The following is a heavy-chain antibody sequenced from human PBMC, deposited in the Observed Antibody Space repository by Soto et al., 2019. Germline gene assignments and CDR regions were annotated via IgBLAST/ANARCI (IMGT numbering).Heavy chain of an antibody. CDR3: ARDPTRCYFWSGYYSDNCFDP. CDR2: IIPIFGTA. V-gene: IGHV1-69*13. J-gene: IGHJ5*01. D-gene: IGHD3-3*01. CDR1: GGTFSSYA. Sequence: SVKVSCKASGGTFSSYAISWVRQAPGQGLEWMGGIIPIFGTANYAQKFQGRVTITADESTSTAYMELSSLRSEDTAVYYCARDPTRCYFWSGYYSDNCFDPWGQGTMVTVS.